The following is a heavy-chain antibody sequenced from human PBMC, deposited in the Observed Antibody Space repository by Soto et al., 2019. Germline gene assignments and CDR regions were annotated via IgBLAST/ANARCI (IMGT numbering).Heavy chain of an antibody. D-gene: IGHD6-13*01. CDR3: ARDYSSSWFTGGYYYYYGMDV. V-gene: IGHV4-38-2*02. CDR2: IYHSGST. CDR1: GYSISSGYY. Sequence: SETLSLTCAVSGYSISSGYYWGWIRQPPGKGLEWIGSIYHSGSTYYNPSLKSRVTISVDTSKNQFSLKLSSVTAADTAVYYCARDYSSSWFTGGYYYYYGMDVWGQGTTVTVYS. J-gene: IGHJ6*02.